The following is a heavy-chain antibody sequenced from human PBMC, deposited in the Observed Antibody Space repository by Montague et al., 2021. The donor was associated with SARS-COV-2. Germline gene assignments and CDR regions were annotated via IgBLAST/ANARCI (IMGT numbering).Heavy chain of an antibody. V-gene: IGHV3-13*05. CDR1: GFTFSSYD. Sequence: SLRLSCAASGFTFSSYDMHWVRQATGKGLEWVSAIGTAGDPYYPGSVKGRFTISRESAKNSLYLQMNSLRAGDTAVYYCAKATGPGSCRAGSCQGLDYWGQGTLVTVSS. J-gene: IGHJ4*02. D-gene: IGHD2-15*01. CDR2: IGTAGDP. CDR3: AKATGPGSCRAGSCQGLDY.